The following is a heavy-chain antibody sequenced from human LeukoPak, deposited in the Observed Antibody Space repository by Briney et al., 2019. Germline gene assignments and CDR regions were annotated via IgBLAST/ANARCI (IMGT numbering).Heavy chain of an antibody. Sequence: GGSLRLSCAASGFTFSSYSMNWVRQAPGKGLGWVSSISSSSSYIYYADSVKGRFTISRDNAKNSLYLQMNSLRAEDTAVYYCARAGIATTVVTAADHDAFDIWGQGTMVTVSS. CDR3: ARAGIATTVVTAADHDAFDI. CDR2: ISSSSSYI. CDR1: GFTFSSYS. V-gene: IGHV3-21*01. J-gene: IGHJ3*02. D-gene: IGHD4-23*01.